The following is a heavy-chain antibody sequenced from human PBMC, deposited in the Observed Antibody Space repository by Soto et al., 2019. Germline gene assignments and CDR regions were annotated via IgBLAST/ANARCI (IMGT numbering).Heavy chain of an antibody. J-gene: IGHJ3*02. CDR2: INHSGST. CDR3: ASSTYCSGGSCYSSVLAGGAFDI. Sequence: PSETLSLTCAVYGGSFSGYYWSRIRQPPGKGLEWIGEINHSGSTNYNPSLKSRVTISVDTSKNQFSLKLSSVTAADTAVYYCASSTYCSGGSCYSSVLAGGAFDIWGQGTMVT. V-gene: IGHV4-34*01. CDR1: GGSFSGYY. D-gene: IGHD2-15*01.